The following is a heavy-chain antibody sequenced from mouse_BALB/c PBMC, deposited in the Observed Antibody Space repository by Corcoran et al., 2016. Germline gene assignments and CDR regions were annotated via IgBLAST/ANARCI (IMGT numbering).Heavy chain of an antibody. CDR3: ARENYSSAY. Sequence: VQLQQSGAELVKPGASVKMSCTASGFNIKDTYMHWVKQRPEQGLAWIGRIDPANGNTKYDPKCQGKATITADTSSNTAYLQLSSLTSEDTAVYYCARENYSSAYWGQGTLVTVSA. V-gene: IGHV14-3*02. CDR2: IDPANGNT. CDR1: GFNIKDTY. J-gene: IGHJ3*01. D-gene: IGHD1-1*01.